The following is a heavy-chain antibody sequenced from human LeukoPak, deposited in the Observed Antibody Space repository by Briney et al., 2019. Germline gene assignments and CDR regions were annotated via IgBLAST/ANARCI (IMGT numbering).Heavy chain of an antibody. CDR3: ARGLFGYYYDNSGYYIFDY. CDR2: ISSSCSTI. CDR1: GFSFREYY. Sequence: GVSLSLLCAASGFSFREYYKLWIPRAPGKALEGIRYISSSCSTIYYADSVQGRFTLCRDNDNNSLYLQMNSLRAEDTAVYYCARGLFGYYYDNSGYYIFDYWGQGTLVTVSS. D-gene: IGHD3-22*01. V-gene: IGHV3-11*04. J-gene: IGHJ4*02.